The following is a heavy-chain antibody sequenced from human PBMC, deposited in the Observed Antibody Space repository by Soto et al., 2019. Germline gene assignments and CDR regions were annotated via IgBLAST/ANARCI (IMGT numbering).Heavy chain of an antibody. D-gene: IGHD2-15*01. CDR3: ARAPLRYCSGGSCYSGDY. J-gene: IGHJ4*02. CDR2: IYYSGST. V-gene: IGHV4-31*03. Sequence: LSLTCTVSGGSISSGGYYWSWIRQHPGKGLEWIGYIYYSGSTYYNPSLKSRVTISVDTSKNQFSLGLSSVTAADTAVYYCARAPLRYCSGGSCYSGDYWGQGTLVTVSS. CDR1: GGSISSGGYY.